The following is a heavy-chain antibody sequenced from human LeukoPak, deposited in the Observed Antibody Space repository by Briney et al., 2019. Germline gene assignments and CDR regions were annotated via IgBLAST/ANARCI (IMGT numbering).Heavy chain of an antibody. Sequence: GGSLRLSCAASGFTFSSYAMHWVRQAPGKGLEWVAVISYDGSNKYYADSVKGRFTISRDNSKNTLYLQMNSLRAEDTAVYYCARGPRSIAVAGRGDQCYFDYWGQGTLVTVSS. CDR1: GFTFSSYA. V-gene: IGHV3-30-3*01. D-gene: IGHD6-19*01. CDR2: ISYDGSNK. J-gene: IGHJ4*02. CDR3: ARGPRSIAVAGRGDQCYFDY.